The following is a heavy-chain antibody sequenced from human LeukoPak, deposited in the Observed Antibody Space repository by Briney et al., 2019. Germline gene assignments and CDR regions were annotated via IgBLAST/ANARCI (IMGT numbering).Heavy chain of an antibody. J-gene: IGHJ4*02. CDR2: SSPYNGNT. D-gene: IGHD2-2*01. CDR3: ARDPGQVVPAASPTHYFDS. Sequence: ASVKVSYKASGYTFTNYGISWVRQAPGQGLEWVGWSSPYNGNTNYAPKFQGRVTMTTDPSTNTAYMELRSLRSDDTAVYFCARDPGQVVPAASPTHYFDSWGQGTLVTVSS. CDR1: GYTFTNYG. V-gene: IGHV1-18*01.